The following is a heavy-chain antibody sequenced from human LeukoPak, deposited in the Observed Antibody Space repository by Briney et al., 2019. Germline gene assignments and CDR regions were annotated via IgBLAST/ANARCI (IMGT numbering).Heavy chain of an antibody. V-gene: IGHV1-18*01. Sequence: ASVKVSCKASGYTFTSSGISWVRRAHGQGFEWMGWVSTYSGNTNCAQKFQGRVTMTRDTSTNTDYMELKNLRPDDTAIYYCARDLGYCSFGFGLGNCNRKWFDPWGQGTLVSVSS. CDR1: GYTFTSSG. CDR3: ARDLGYCSFGFGLGNCNRKWFDP. CDR2: VSTYSGNT. D-gene: IGHD2-2*03. J-gene: IGHJ5*02.